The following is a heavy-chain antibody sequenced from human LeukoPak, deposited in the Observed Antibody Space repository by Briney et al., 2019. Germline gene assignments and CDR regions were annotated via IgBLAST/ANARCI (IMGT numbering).Heavy chain of an antibody. CDR3: AAYGFYPY. V-gene: IGHV3-48*01. CDR1: GFTVSTYD. CDR2: FGISGTI. Sequence: GGSLRLSCAASGFTVSTYDMHWVRQAPGEGPQWIAYFGISGTIYYADSVRGRFTISRDSAKNSLHLEMNSLRVDDTAIYYCAAYGFYPYWGQGPRVSVSS. J-gene: IGHJ4*02. D-gene: IGHD3-3*01.